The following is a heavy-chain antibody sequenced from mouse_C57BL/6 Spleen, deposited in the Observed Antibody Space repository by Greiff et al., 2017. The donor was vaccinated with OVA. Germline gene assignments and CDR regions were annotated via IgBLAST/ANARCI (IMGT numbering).Heavy chain of an antibody. CDR3: ANDGSSSVAWFAY. V-gene: IGHV5-17*01. D-gene: IGHD1-1*01. Sequence: EVKLVESGGGLVKPGGSLKLSCAASGFTFSDYGMHWVRQAPEKGLEWVAYISSGSSTIYYADTVKGRFTISRDNAKNTLFLQMTSLRSEDKAMYDCANDGSSSVAWFAYWGQGTLVTVSA. CDR1: GFTFSDYG. J-gene: IGHJ3*01. CDR2: ISSGSSTI.